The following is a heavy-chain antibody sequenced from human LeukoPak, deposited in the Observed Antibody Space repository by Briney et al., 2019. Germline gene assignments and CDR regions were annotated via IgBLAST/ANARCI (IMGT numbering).Heavy chain of an antibody. CDR2: FDPEDGET. J-gene: IGHJ6*02. CDR1: GYTLTELS. CDR3: ATVGFGDQSHYYYYGMDV. Sequence: ASVKVSCKVSGYTLTELSMHWVRQAPGKGLEWMGGFDPEDGETIYAQKFQGRVTMTEDTSTDTAYMELSSLRSEDTAVYYCATVGFGDQSHYYYYGMDVWGQGTTVTVSS. V-gene: IGHV1-24*01. D-gene: IGHD3-10*01.